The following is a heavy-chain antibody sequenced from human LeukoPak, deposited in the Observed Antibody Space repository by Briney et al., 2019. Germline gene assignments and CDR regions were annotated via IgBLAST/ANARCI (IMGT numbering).Heavy chain of an antibody. J-gene: IGHJ4*02. CDR3: TTDRLYFDY. V-gene: IGHV3-15*01. CDR1: GFTFDDYG. Sequence: GGSLRLSCAASGFTFDDYGMSWVRQAPGKGLEWVGRIKSKTDGGTTDYAAPVKGRFTISRDDSKNTLYLQMNSLKTEDTAVYYCTTDRLYFDYWGQGTLVTVSS. CDR2: IKSKTDGGTT.